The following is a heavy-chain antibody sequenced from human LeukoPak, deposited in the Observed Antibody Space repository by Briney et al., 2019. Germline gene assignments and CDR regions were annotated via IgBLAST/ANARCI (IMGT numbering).Heavy chain of an antibody. J-gene: IGHJ4*02. D-gene: IGHD5-12*01. CDR1: GFTFSSHW. CDR2: ISSSGNTI. CDR3: AALSDYDLGY. Sequence: GGSLRLSCAASGFTFSSHWMTWIRQAPGKGLEWISYISSSGNTIYYADSVKGRFIISRDNAKNSLYLQMNSLRAEDTAVYYCAALSDYDLGYWGQGTLVTVSS. V-gene: IGHV3-11*01.